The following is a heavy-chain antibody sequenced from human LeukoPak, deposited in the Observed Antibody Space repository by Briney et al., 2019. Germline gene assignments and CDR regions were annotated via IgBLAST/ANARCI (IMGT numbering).Heavy chain of an antibody. CDR2: INPNSGGT. D-gene: IGHD5-12*01. V-gene: IGHV1-2*04. Sequence: ASVKVSCKASGYTFTGYYMHWVRQAPGQGLEWMGWINPNSGGTNYAQKFQGWVTMTRDTSISTAYMELSRLRSDDTAVYYCARDTGATPRYGMGVWGQGTTVTVSS. J-gene: IGHJ6*02. CDR3: ARDTGATPRYGMGV. CDR1: GYTFTGYY.